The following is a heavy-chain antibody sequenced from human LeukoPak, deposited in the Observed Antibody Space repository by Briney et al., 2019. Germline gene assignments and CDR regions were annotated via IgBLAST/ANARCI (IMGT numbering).Heavy chain of an antibody. CDR3: ARGSPYYYDSSAHYMDV. Sequence: SQTLSLTCTVSGGSISSGGYYWSWIGQHPGKGLEWIGYIYYSGSTYYNPSLKRRVTISVDTSKNQFSLKLSSVTAADTAVYYCARGSPYYYDSSAHYMDVWGKGTTVTVSS. CDR2: IYYSGST. V-gene: IGHV4-31*03. J-gene: IGHJ6*03. D-gene: IGHD3-22*01. CDR1: GGSISSGGYY.